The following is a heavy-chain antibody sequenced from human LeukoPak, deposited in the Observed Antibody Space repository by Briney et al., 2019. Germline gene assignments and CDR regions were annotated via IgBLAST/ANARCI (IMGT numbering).Heavy chain of an antibody. CDR1: GFTFSTYA. CDR2: ISGTDTTT. V-gene: IGHV3-23*01. Sequence: GGSLRLSCAASGFTFSTYAMNWVRQAAGKGLEWVSAISGTDTTTYYADSVKGRFTISRDNSKNIVYLQMNSLRAEDTAVYYCAKGHDTRTATLDYWGQGTLVTVSS. D-gene: IGHD1-1*01. J-gene: IGHJ4*02. CDR3: AKGHDTRTATLDY.